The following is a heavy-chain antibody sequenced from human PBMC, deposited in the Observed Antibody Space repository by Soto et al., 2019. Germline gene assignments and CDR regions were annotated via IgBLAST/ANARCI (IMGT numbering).Heavy chain of an antibody. CDR3: ARRYGGTFDY. D-gene: IGHD2-15*01. CDR2: IYYSGST. Sequence: SETLSLTCTVSGGSISSYYWSWIRQPPGKGLEWIGYIYYSGSTNYNPSLKSRDTISVDTSKNQFSLKLSSVTAADTAVYYCARRYGGTFDYWGQGTLVTVSS. J-gene: IGHJ4*02. CDR1: GGSISSYY. V-gene: IGHV4-59*08.